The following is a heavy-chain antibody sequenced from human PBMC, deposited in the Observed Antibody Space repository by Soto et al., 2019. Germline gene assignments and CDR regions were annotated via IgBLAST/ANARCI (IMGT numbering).Heavy chain of an antibody. V-gene: IGHV1-18*01. CDR1: GYTFTSYG. Sequence: ASVKVSCKASGYTFTSYGISWVRQAPGQGLEWMGWISAYNGNTNYAQKLQGRVTMTTDTSTSTAYMELRSLRPDDTAVYYCARGSSSSQFYYYYGMDVWGQGTTVTVSS. D-gene: IGHD6-6*01. J-gene: IGHJ6*02. CDR3: ARGSSSSQFYYYYGMDV. CDR2: ISAYNGNT.